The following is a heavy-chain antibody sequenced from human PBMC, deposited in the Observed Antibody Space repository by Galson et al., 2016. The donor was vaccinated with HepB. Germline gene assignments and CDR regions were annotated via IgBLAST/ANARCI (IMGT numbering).Heavy chain of an antibody. CDR1: GDSISSGAYY. CDR2: IYYSGST. J-gene: IGHJ5*02. D-gene: IGHD2-2*01. V-gene: IGHV4-31*03. CDR3: AREGIVVPAGLDT. Sequence: TLSLTCTVSGDSISSGAYYWNWIRQYPGKGLEWIGYIYYSGSTSYKPSLKSRVTISVDTSKNQFSLRLTSVTAADTAVYYCAREGIVVPAGLDTWGQGTPVTVSS.